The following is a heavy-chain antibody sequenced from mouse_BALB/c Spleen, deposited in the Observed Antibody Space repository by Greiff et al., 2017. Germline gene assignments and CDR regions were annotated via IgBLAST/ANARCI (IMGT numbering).Heavy chain of an antibody. CDR3: TRSDGRGY. CDR2: ISSGGSYT. D-gene: IGHD2-3*01. V-gene: IGHV5-6-4*01. CDR1: GFTFSSYT. Sequence: DVKLVESGGGLVKPGGSLKLSCAASGFTFSSYTMSWVRQTPEKRLEWVATISSGGSYTYYPDSVKGRFTIARDNAKNTLYLQMSSLKSEDTAMYYCTRSDGRGYWGQGTTLTVSS. J-gene: IGHJ2*01.